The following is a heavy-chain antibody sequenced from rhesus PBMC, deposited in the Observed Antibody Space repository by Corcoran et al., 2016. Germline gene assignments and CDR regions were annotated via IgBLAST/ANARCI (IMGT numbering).Heavy chain of an antibody. CDR1: GASLSSDW. CDR3: ARDSSSQD. Sequence: QVQLQESGPGLVKPSETLSLTCTVSGASLSSDWWSCIRQPPGKGLEWIGEINGTSGSTNYNPSLKSRVTISKDTSKNRFSLKLNSVTAADTAVYYCARDSSSQDWGQGVLVTVSS. D-gene: IGHD6-19*01. J-gene: IGHJ4*01. V-gene: IGHV4-80*01. CDR2: INGTSGST.